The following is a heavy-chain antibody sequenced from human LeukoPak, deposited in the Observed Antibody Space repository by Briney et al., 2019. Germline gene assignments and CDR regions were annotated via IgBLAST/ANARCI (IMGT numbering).Heavy chain of an antibody. CDR2: IRYDGSNK. CDR3: AKLSLRNIMVRVNWFDS. Sequence: GGSLRLSCAASGFTFSSYGMHWVRQAPGKGLEWVAFIRYDGSNKYYADSVKGRFTISRDNSKNTLYVQMNSLRAEDTAVYYCAKLSLRNIMVRVNWFDSWGQGTLVTVSS. J-gene: IGHJ5*01. D-gene: IGHD3-10*01. CDR1: GFTFSSYG. V-gene: IGHV3-30*02.